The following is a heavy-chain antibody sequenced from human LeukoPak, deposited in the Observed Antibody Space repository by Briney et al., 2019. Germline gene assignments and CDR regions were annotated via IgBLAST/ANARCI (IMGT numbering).Heavy chain of an antibody. CDR2: ISSSGSTI. CDR1: GFTFSDYY. J-gene: IGHJ4*02. Sequence: GGSLRLSCAASGFTFSDYYMSWIRQAPGKGLEWVSYISSSGSTIYYADSVKGRFTISRDNAKNSLYLQMNSLRAEDTAVYYCAKDRISRDRMWDLDYWGRGTLVTVSS. D-gene: IGHD5-24*01. V-gene: IGHV3-11*01. CDR3: AKDRISRDRMWDLDY.